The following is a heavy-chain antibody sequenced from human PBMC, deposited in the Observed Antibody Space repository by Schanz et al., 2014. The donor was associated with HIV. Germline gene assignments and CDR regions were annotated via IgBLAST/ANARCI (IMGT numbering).Heavy chain of an antibody. CDR2: ISSSSSYI. CDR1: GFTFSTYS. CDR3: ARENPLYYYLHGGPFDI. D-gene: IGHD3-10*01. Sequence: EVQLVESGGGLVKPGGSLRLSCAASGFTFSTYSMNWVRQAPGKGLEWVSSISSSSSYIYYADSVKGRVTVSRDNAKKSLYLQMNRLRAEDTAVYYCARENPLYYYLHGGPFDIWGQGTMVTVSS. V-gene: IGHV3-21*01. J-gene: IGHJ3*02.